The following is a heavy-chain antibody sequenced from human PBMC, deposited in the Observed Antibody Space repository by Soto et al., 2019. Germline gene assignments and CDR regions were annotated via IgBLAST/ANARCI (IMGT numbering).Heavy chain of an antibody. J-gene: IGHJ4*01. D-gene: IGHD6-13*01. CDR2: ISGSGATT. Sequence: LILSCAASGIPFIADARSWVRQAPVKGLEWVSAISGSGATTYYADPVKGRFTLSRDKCKNTLYLQMNSLIAEDTALYYSAKSFSSNWYDYFDNCAEASLVTLAS. V-gene: IGHV3-23*01. CDR1: GIPFIADA. CDR3: AKSFSSNWYDYFDN.